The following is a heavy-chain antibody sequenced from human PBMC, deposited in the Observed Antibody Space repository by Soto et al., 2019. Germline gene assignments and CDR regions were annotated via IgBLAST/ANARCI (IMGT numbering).Heavy chain of an antibody. V-gene: IGHV3-23*01. CDR1: GFTFTNYA. CDR3: AKRFSSRTGQWLASFDC. CDR2: ISGTGGST. J-gene: IGHJ4*02. D-gene: IGHD6-13*01. Sequence: GGSLRLSCAASGFTFTNYAMSWVRRAPGKGLEWVSTISGTGGSTYYADSVKGRFTIYRDNSRNTLLLQMNSLRAEDTAVYYCAKRFSSRTGQWLASFDCWGQGTLVTVSS.